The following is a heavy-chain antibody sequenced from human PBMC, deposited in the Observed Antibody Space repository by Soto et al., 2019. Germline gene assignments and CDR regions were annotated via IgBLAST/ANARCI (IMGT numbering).Heavy chain of an antibody. J-gene: IGHJ6*02. CDR2: ITTSGGSR. Sequence: GSLRLSCAASGITFTNAWMGWVRQAPGKGLEWVSSITTSGGSRYYADSVRGRFTISRDNAKNSLYLEMNSLRADDTAVYYCARSITSGDVWGQGTTVTVSS. D-gene: IGHD2-2*01. CDR1: GITFTNAW. CDR3: ARSITSGDV. V-gene: IGHV3-21*01.